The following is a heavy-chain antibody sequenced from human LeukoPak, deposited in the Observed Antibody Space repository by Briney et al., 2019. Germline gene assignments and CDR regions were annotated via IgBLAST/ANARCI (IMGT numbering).Heavy chain of an antibody. CDR2: IKEDGSEK. Sequence: GGSLRLSCAVSGFTFRSYWMSWFRQAPGKGLEWVANIKEDGSEKSYVDSVKGRFTISRDNAKNLLYLQMNSLRAEETAVYYCARVLVGALDYWGQGTLVTVSS. CDR3: ARVLVGALDY. D-gene: IGHD1-26*01. V-gene: IGHV3-7*03. CDR1: GFTFRSYW. J-gene: IGHJ4*02.